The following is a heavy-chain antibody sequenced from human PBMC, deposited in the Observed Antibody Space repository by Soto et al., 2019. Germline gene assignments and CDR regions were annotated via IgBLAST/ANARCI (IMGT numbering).Heavy chain of an antibody. J-gene: IGHJ4*02. CDR2: ISGYNGKT. D-gene: IGHD1-26*01. V-gene: IGHV1-18*01. Sequence: GASVKVSCKASGGTFSSYAISWVRQAPGQGLEWMGWISGYNGKTDYAQKFQGRVTMTTDTSTSTAYMELRSLRSDDTAVYFCARKIVGVVFDYWGQGTLVTVSS. CDR3: ARKIVGVVFDY. CDR1: GGTFSSYA.